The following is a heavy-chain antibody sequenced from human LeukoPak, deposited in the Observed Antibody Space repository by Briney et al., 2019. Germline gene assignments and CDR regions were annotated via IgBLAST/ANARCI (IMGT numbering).Heavy chain of an antibody. J-gene: IGHJ4*02. Sequence: GGSLRLSCAASGFTFSSYSMNWVRQAPGKGLGWVSSISSSSSDIYYADSVKGRFTISRDNAKNSLYLQMNSLRAEDTAVYYCAPIDYFDYWGQGTLVTVSS. CDR3: APIDYFDY. CDR2: ISSSSSDI. CDR1: GFTFSSYS. V-gene: IGHV3-21*01.